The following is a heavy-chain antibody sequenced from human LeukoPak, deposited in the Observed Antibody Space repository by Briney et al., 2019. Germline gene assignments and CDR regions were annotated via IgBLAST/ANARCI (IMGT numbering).Heavy chain of an antibody. D-gene: IGHD2-2*01. CDR1: GGSISSHY. CDR2: IYYSGST. V-gene: IGHV4-59*11. J-gene: IGHJ5*02. Sequence: SETLSLTCTVSGGSISSHYWSWIRQPPGKGLEWIGYIYYSGSTNCNPSLKSRVTISVDTSKNQFSLKLSSVTAADTAVYYCARAAVPAAGNWFDPWGQGTLVTVSS. CDR3: ARAAVPAAGNWFDP.